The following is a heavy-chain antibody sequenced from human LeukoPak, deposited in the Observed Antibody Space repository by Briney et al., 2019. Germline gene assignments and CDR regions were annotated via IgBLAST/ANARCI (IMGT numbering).Heavy chain of an antibody. J-gene: IGHJ4*02. CDR3: ARDPRRYYDSSGYYYGY. D-gene: IGHD3-22*01. CDR2: IIPIFGTA. Sequence: SVKVSCKASGGTFSSYAISWVRQAPGQGLEWMGGIIPIFGTANYAQKFQGRVTITADESTSTAYMELSSLRSEDTAVYYCARDPRRYYDSSGYYYGYWGQGTLVTVSS. CDR1: GGTFSSYA. V-gene: IGHV1-69*13.